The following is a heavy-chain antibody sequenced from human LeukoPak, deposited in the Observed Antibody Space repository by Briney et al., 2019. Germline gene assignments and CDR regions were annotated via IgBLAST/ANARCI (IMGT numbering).Heavy chain of an antibody. CDR1: GYRFKEYW. V-gene: IGHV5-51*01. CDR3: ARQTVGVRGGEWDY. J-gene: IGHJ4*02. CDR2: IYPDDSDI. Sequence: GESLQISCKGSGYRFKEYWIGWVRQMPGKGLEWMGIIYPDDSDIRYSPSFQGQVTISADRSISIAYLQWSSLKASDTAIYYCARQTVGVRGGEWDYWGQGTLVTVSS. D-gene: IGHD3-10*01.